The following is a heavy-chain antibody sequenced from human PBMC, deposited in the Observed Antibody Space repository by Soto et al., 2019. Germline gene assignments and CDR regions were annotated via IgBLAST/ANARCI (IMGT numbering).Heavy chain of an antibody. Sequence: GGSLRLSCAASGFTFSDYGMHWVRQAPGKGLEWVSVIWYDGSNKYYADSVKGRFTISRDNSKNTLYLQMNSLRAEDTAVYYCAGGSYESSGYPDYWGQGTPVTVSS. CDR1: GFTFSDYG. CDR2: IWYDGSNK. V-gene: IGHV3-33*01. J-gene: IGHJ4*02. D-gene: IGHD3-22*01. CDR3: AGGSYESSGYPDY.